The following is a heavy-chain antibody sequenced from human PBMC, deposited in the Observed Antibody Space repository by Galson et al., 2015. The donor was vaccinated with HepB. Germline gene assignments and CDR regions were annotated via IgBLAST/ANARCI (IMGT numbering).Heavy chain of an antibody. CDR3: ARDLSDFRRGYYHPFDY. V-gene: IGHV1-18*01. CDR1: GCSFSTSG. J-gene: IGHJ4*02. Sequence: SVKVSCKASGCSFSTSGISWVRQAPGQGLERMGWISAYNGNINYAQKFQNRVTMTTDTSTTTAFMELRSLRPDDTAIYYCARDLSDFRRGYYHPFDYWGQGTLVTVSS. D-gene: IGHD3-3*01. CDR2: ISAYNGNI.